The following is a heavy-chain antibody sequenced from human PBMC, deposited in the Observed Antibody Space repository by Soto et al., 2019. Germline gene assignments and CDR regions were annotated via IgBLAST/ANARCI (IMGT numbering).Heavy chain of an antibody. V-gene: IGHV4-31*03. Sequence: PSETVSLTCTVSGGSISSGGYYWSWIRQHPGKGLEWIGYIYYSGSTYYNPSLKSRVTISVDTSKNQFSLKLSSVTAADTAVYYCARAPRFYDSSGYPGGDFDYSGQGTLVTGSS. CDR2: IYYSGST. CDR1: GGSISSGGYY. CDR3: ARAPRFYDSSGYPGGDFDY. J-gene: IGHJ4*02. D-gene: IGHD3-22*01.